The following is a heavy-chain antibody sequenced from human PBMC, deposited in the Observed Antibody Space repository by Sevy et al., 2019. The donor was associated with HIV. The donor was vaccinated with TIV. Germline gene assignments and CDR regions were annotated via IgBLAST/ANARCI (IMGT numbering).Heavy chain of an antibody. Sequence: SETLSLTCTVSGGSISSSSYYWGWIRQPPGKGLEWIGNIYYSGSTYYNPSLTSRVTISVDMAKNQFSLKLSSVTAADTAVYYCARLNSNHFDYWGQGALVTVSS. CDR1: GGSISSSSYY. D-gene: IGHD4-4*01. CDR2: IYYSGST. J-gene: IGHJ4*02. V-gene: IGHV4-39*01. CDR3: ARLNSNHFDY.